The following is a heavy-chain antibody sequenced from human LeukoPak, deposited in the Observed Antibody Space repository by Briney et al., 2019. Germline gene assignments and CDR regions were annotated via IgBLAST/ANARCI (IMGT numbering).Heavy chain of an antibody. CDR1: GGSISSSY. CDR3: ARHKDYYYSYMDV. J-gene: IGHJ6*03. CDR2: IYYSGNT. Sequence: SETLSLTCTVSGGSISSSYWSWIRQPPGKGLEWIGYIYYSGNTNYNPSLKSRVTISVDTSKNQFSLKLSSVTAADTAVYYCARHKDYYYSYMDVWGKGTTVTISS. V-gene: IGHV4-59*08.